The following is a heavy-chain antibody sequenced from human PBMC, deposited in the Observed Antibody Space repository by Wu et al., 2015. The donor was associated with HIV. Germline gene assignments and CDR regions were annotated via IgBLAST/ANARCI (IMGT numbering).Heavy chain of an antibody. CDR1: GYTFTEYY. CDR3: ARVSWTRHYSFDH. D-gene: IGHD3/OR15-3a*01. J-gene: IGHJ4*02. V-gene: IGHV1-2*02. CDR2: INPHSGVT. Sequence: QVQLVQPGAEVKKPGASVKVSCQASGYTFTEYYIHWVRLAPGQGFEWMGWINPHSGVTKYVEKFQDRVTMTLDTSITTAYMELHSLISDDSAVYFCARVSWTRHYSFDHWGQGTLVTVTS.